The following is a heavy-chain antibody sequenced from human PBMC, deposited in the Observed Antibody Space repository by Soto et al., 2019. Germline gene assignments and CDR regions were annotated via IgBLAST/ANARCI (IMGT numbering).Heavy chain of an antibody. CDR1: GGSISSSSYY. J-gene: IGHJ4*02. Sequence: QLQLQESGPGLVKPSETLSLTCTVSGGSISSSSYYWGWIRQPPGKGLEWIGSIYYSGSTYYNPSLKSRVTISVDTSKNQFSLKLSSVTAADTAVYYCARQGPWNSRDYWGQGTLVTVSS. D-gene: IGHD1-7*01. V-gene: IGHV4-39*01. CDR3: ARQGPWNSRDY. CDR2: IYYSGST.